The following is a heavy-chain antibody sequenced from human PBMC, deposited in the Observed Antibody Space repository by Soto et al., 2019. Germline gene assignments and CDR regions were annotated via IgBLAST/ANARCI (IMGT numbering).Heavy chain of an antibody. D-gene: IGHD2-2*01. CDR2: IIPIFGTA. V-gene: IGHV1-69*01. J-gene: IGHJ6*02. CDR3: ARDNGVGDVVVPAAINDYYYYGMDV. Sequence: VMVSCTTSGGTVSSYAISWVRQAPGQGLEWMGGIIPIFGTANYAQKFQGRVTITADESTSTAYMELSSLRSEDTAVYYCARDNGVGDVVVPAAINDYYYYGMDVWGQGTTVNVSS. CDR1: GGTVSSYA.